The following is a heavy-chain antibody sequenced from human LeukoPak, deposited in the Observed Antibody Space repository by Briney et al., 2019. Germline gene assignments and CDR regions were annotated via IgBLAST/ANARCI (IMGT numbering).Heavy chain of an antibody. CDR2: ISYSGST. D-gene: IGHD1-1*01. V-gene: IGHV4-59*12. J-gene: IGHJ3*02. CDR3: ARGSYNWNDGAFDI. Sequence: SETLSLTCTVSGGSISSYYWSWIRQPPGKGLEWIGYISYSGSTNYNPSLKSRVTISVDTSKNQFSLKLSSVTAADTAVYYCARGSYNWNDGAFDIWGQGTMVTVSS. CDR1: GGSISSYY.